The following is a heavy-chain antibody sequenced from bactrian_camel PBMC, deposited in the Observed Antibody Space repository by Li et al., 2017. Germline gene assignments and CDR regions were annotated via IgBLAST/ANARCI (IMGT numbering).Heavy chain of an antibody. CDR1: GAITTNCG. V-gene: IGHV3S53*01. J-gene: IGHJ6*01. D-gene: IGHD4*01. CDR2: ISNDRTTT. Sequence: HVQLVESGGGSVQAGGSLQLSCLISGAITTNCGLAWYRQAPGKERELVAIISNDRTTTTYADAVKGRFTISRHKIKNMLFLQMDSLKTEDAYSHNADFAYWGQGTQVTVS. CDR3: DFAY.